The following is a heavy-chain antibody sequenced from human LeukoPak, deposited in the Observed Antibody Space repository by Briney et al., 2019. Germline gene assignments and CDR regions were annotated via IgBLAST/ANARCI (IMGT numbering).Heavy chain of an antibody. J-gene: IGHJ4*02. Sequence: LRLSCSCSGFPFGDYAMSWVRQAPGKGLEWIGYIYHSGNTNYNPSLKSRVTISVDTSKNQFSLKLTSVTAADTAVYYCAREYSSFDYWGQGTQVTVSS. CDR1: GFPFGDYA. D-gene: IGHD3-22*01. CDR2: IYHSGNT. CDR3: AREYSSFDY. V-gene: IGHV4-59*01.